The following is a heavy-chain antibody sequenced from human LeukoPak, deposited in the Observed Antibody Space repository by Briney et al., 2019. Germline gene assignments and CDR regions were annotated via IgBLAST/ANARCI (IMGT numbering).Heavy chain of an antibody. CDR1: GFTSRSYT. V-gene: IGHV3-21*01. CDR2: LSSNSAYV. J-gene: IGHJ4*02. CDR3: AREGGRGSSNLDYFDY. Sequence: GGSLRLSCAASGFTSRSYTINWVRQAPGKGLEWVSSLSSNSAYVYYAESVKGRFTISRDNARNSLYLQMNNLRAADMAMYYCAREGGRGSSNLDYFDYWGRGILVTVSS. D-gene: IGHD6-13*01.